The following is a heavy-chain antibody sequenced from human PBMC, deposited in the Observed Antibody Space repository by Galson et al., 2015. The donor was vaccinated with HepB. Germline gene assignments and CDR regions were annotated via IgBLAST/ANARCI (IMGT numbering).Heavy chain of an antibody. CDR2: INSNTGGT. J-gene: IGHJ4*02. V-gene: IGHV1-2*02. CDR3: ASPRRDGYNSLDYDC. D-gene: IGHD5-24*01. CDR1: GYTFTGYY. Sequence: SVKVSCKASGYTFTGYYIHWLRQAPGQGLEWMGWINSNTGGTNYAQTFQGRVTMARDASITTAYMGLSRLRSDDTAVYYCASPRRDGYNSLDYDCWGQGTLVTVSS.